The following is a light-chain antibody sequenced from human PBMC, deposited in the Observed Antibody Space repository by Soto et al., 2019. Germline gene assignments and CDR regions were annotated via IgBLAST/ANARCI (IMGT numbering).Light chain of an antibody. J-gene: IGLJ3*02. Sequence: QSVLTQPPSVSGAPGQRVTISCTGSSSNIGAGYDVHWYHQLPGTAPKLLIYGNSNRPSGVPDRLSGSKSGTSASLAITGLQAEDEADYYCQSYDSRLSGWVFGGGTKPTVL. CDR1: SSNIGAGYD. V-gene: IGLV1-40*01. CDR2: GNS. CDR3: QSYDSRLSGWV.